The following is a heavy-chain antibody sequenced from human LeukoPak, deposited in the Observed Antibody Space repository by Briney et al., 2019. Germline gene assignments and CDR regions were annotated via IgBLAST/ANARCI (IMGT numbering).Heavy chain of an antibody. J-gene: IGHJ3*02. CDR2: ISGSGGST. V-gene: IGHV3-23*01. Sequence: GGSLRLSCAASGFTFSSYAMSWVRQAPGKGLEWVSAISGSGGSTYYADSVKGRFTISRDNSKNTLYLQMNSLRAEDTAVYYCAEDPGLGYCSSTSCYTGAFDIWGQGTMVTVSS. CDR1: GFTFSSYA. D-gene: IGHD2-2*02. CDR3: AEDPGLGYCSSTSCYTGAFDI.